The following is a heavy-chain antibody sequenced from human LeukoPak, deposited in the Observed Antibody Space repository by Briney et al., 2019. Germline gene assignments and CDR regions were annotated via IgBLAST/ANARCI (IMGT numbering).Heavy chain of an antibody. CDR2: INQDGSEK. CDR3: ARLPRLSTSEVFDY. J-gene: IGHJ4*02. Sequence: GGSLRLSCAASGFTDSHYWMSWVRQAPGKGLEWVANINQDGSEKYYVDSVKGRFTISRDNAKNSLYLQMNSLRAEDTAIYYCARLPRLSTSEVFDYWGQGTLVTVSS. CDR1: GFTDSHYW. V-gene: IGHV3-7*01. D-gene: IGHD2-21*02.